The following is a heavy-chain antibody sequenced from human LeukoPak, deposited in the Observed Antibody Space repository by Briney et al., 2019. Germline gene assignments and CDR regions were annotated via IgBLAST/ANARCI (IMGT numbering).Heavy chain of an antibody. CDR3: AKDHSFTYDLYYFDY. CDR2: ISHDGSNK. Sequence: PGGSLRLSCAASGFTFSSYGMHWVRQAPGKGLEWVAVISHDGSNKYYADSVKGRFTISRDNSKNTLYLQMNSLRAEDTAVYYCAKDHSFTYDLYYFDYWGQGTLVTVSS. CDR1: GFTFSSYG. V-gene: IGHV3-30*18. D-gene: IGHD3-3*01. J-gene: IGHJ4*02.